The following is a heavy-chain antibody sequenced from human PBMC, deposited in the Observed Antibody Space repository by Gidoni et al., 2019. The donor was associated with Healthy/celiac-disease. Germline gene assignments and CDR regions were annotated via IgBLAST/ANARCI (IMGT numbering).Heavy chain of an antibody. D-gene: IGHD3-3*01. V-gene: IGHV4-61*02. CDR3: ARERYDFWSGYPMWRGMDV. CDR1: GGSISSGSYY. CDR2: IYTSGRT. Sequence: QVQLQESGPGLVKPSQTLSLTCTVSGGSISSGSYYWSWIRQPAGKGLEWIGRIYTSGRTNYNPSLKSRVTISVDTSKNQFSLKLSSVTAADTAVYYCARERYDFWSGYPMWRGMDVWGQGTTVTVSS. J-gene: IGHJ6*02.